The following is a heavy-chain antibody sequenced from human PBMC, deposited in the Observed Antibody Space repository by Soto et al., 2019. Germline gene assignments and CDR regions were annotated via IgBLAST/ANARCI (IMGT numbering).Heavy chain of an antibody. CDR2: INPYNYKT. Sequence: ASVQVSCKXSGYPFTRSGISWVRQAPGQGLDWMGWINPYNYKTNYAQNFQGRVTMTTDTSTSTAYMELRSLRSDDTAVYYCARHLDGAFDIWGQGTLVTVSS. CDR3: ARHLDGAFDI. J-gene: IGHJ3*02. CDR1: GYPFTRSG. V-gene: IGHV1-18*01.